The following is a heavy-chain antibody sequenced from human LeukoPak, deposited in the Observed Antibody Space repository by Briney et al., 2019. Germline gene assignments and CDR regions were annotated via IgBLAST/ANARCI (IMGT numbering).Heavy chain of an antibody. CDR1: GFTFSSYG. CDR3: ARGENCSSTSCSGEDALDI. V-gene: IGHV3-48*04. J-gene: IGHJ3*02. D-gene: IGHD2-2*01. CDR2: ISSRGSTI. Sequence: PGGSLRLSCAASGFTFSSYGMNWVRQAPGRGLEWVSYISSRGSTIYYADSVKGRFTISRDNAKKSLYLQMNGLRAEDTAVYYCARGENCSSTSCSGEDALDIWGHGTMVTVSS.